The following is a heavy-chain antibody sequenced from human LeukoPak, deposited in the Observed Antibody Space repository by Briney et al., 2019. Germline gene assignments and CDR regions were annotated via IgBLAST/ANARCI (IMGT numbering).Heavy chain of an antibody. D-gene: IGHD4-17*01. CDR2: IYTSGST. J-gene: IGHJ5*02. CDR1: GGSISSYY. CDR3: ARDHRSHDYGDLNWFDP. Sequence: SETLSLTCTVSGGSISSYYWSWIRQPAGKGLEGIGRIYTSGSTNYNPSLKSRVSMSVDTSKNQFSLKLSSVTAADTAVYYCARDHRSHDYGDLNWFDPWGQGTLVTVSS. V-gene: IGHV4-4*07.